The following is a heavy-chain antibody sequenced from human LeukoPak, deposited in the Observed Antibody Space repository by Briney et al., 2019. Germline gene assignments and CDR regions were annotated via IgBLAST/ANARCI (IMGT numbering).Heavy chain of an antibody. CDR3: AKDGRGQLLDCFDY. CDR1: GFTFSYAW. V-gene: IGHV3-23*01. CDR2: ISGSGGST. J-gene: IGHJ4*02. Sequence: GGSLRLSCAASGFTFSYAWMSWVRQAPGKGLEWVSAISGSGGSTYYADSVKGRFTISRDNSKNTLYLQMNSLRAEDTAVYYCAKDGRGQLLDCFDYWGQGTLVTVSS. D-gene: IGHD2-2*01.